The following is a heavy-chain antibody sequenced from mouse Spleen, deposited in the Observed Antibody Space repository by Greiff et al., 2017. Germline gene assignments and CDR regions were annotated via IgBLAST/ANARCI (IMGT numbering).Heavy chain of an antibody. CDR1: GFTFSSFG. V-gene: IGHV5-17*02. CDR3: AREVGWYFEV. J-gene: IGHJ1*01. CDR2: ISSGSSTI. D-gene: IGHD1-3*01. Sequence: EVQRVESGGGLVQPGGSRKLSCAASGFTFSSFGMHWVRQAPEKGLEWVAYISSGSSTIYYADTVKGRFTISRDKPKNTLFLQMTSLRSEDTAMYYCAREVGWYFEVWGAGTTVTVSS.